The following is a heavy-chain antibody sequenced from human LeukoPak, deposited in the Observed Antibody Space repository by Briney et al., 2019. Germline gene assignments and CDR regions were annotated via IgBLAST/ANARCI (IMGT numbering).Heavy chain of an antibody. CDR2: ISSSSSYI. CDR1: GFTFSSYS. Sequence: PGGSLRLSCAASGFTFSSYSMNWVRQAPGKGLEWVSSISSSSSYIYYADSVKGRFTISRDNAKNSLYLQMNSLRAENTAVYYCAPQGIAVADYWGQGTLVTVSS. D-gene: IGHD6-19*01. CDR3: APQGIAVADY. V-gene: IGHV3-21*01. J-gene: IGHJ4*02.